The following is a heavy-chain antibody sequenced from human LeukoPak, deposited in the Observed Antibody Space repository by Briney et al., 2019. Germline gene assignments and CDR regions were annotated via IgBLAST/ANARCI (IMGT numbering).Heavy chain of an antibody. Sequence: PSETLSLTCTVSGGAISSYYWNWIRQPPGKGLEWIGYIYNRGSTNYNPPLKSRVTISADTSKNQFSLKLSSVTAADTAVYYCAREPGTAGYNWFDPWGQGTLVTVSS. D-gene: IGHD3-10*01. V-gene: IGHV4-59*01. J-gene: IGHJ5*02. CDR3: AREPGTAGYNWFDP. CDR2: IYNRGST. CDR1: GGAISSYY.